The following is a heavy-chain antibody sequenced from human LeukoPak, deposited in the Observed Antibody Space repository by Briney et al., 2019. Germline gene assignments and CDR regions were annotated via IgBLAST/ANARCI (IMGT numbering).Heavy chain of an antibody. V-gene: IGHV3-11*04. J-gene: IGHJ4*02. Sequence: GGSLRLSCAASGFTFSDYYMSWIRQAPGKGLEWVSYISSSGSTIYYADSVKGRFTISRDNAKNSLYLQMNSLRAEDTAVYYCASPTNYDFWSGYSNWGQGTLVTVSS. CDR1: GFTFSDYY. CDR2: ISSSGSTI. CDR3: ASPTNYDFWSGYSN. D-gene: IGHD3-3*01.